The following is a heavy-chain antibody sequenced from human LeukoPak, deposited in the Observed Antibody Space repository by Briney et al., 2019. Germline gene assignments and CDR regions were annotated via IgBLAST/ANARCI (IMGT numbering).Heavy chain of an antibody. CDR3: ARDTLDYNFDY. CDR2: INPSGGST. V-gene: IGHV1-46*01. CDR1: GYTFTSYD. Sequence: ASVKVSCKAFGYTFTSYDINWVRQAPGQGLEWMGIINPSGGSTSYAQKFQGRVTMTRDMSTSTVYMEVSSLRSEDTAVYYCARDTLDYNFDYWGQGTLVTVSS. J-gene: IGHJ4*02. D-gene: IGHD5-12*01.